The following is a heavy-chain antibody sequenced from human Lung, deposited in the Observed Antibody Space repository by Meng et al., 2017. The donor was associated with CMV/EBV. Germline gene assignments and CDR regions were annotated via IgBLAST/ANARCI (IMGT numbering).Heavy chain of an antibody. CDR3: ATRPGRATRALRSHQGYGFDV. D-gene: IGHD1-1*01. CDR2: TSASGVTR. J-gene: IGHJ6*02. V-gene: IGHV3-48*03. CDR1: GFIFNTYE. Sequence: SCAASGFIFNTYEMNWIRQAPGKGLEWVPYTSASGVTRYYADSVAGRFTISRDNAKSSLYLQMNSLRVDDSATYYCATRPGRATRALRSHQGYGFDVXGQGXTVTVSS.